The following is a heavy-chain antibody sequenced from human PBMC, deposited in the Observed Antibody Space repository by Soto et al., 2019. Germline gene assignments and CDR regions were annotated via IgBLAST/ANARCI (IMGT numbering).Heavy chain of an antibody. D-gene: IGHD3-22*01. CDR2: IIPIFGTA. Sequence: QVQLVQSGAEVKKPGSSVKVSCKASGGTFSSYAISWVRQAPGQGLEWMGGIIPIFGTANYAQKFQGRVTITADKSTSTAYMELSSLRSEDTAMYYCAREPMYYYDSSGVGACDSWGQGTLVTVSS. V-gene: IGHV1-69*06. CDR1: GGTFSSYA. J-gene: IGHJ5*01. CDR3: AREPMYYYDSSGVGACDS.